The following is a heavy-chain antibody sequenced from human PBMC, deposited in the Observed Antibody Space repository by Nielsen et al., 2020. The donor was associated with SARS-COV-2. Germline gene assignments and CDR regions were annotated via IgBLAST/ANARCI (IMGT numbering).Heavy chain of an antibody. CDR1: GFTFSSYD. V-gene: IGHV3-13*04. D-gene: IGHD6-13*01. J-gene: IGHJ4*02. CDR3: ARQPALAAAGYYFDY. CDR2: IGTAGDT. Sequence: GGSLRLSCAASGFTFSSYDMHWVRQATGKGLEWVSAIGTAGDTHYPGSVKGRFTISRENAKNSLYLQMNSLRAEDTAVYYCARQPALAAAGYYFDYWGQGTLVTVSS.